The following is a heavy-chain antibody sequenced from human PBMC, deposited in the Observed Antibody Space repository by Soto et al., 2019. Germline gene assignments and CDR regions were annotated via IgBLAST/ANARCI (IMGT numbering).Heavy chain of an antibody. D-gene: IGHD6-13*01. CDR3: VKEERGGRSSSWYTTTPDY. Sequence: GGSLRLSCATSGFTFSSFAMNWGRQAPGKGLEWVSAITGSGGDTYYADSVKGRFTISRDNSKNTLSLQMNSLRAEDTAVYYCVKEERGGRSSSWYTTTPDYWGQGTLVTVSS. CDR2: ITGSGGDT. V-gene: IGHV3-23*01. J-gene: IGHJ4*02. CDR1: GFTFSSFA.